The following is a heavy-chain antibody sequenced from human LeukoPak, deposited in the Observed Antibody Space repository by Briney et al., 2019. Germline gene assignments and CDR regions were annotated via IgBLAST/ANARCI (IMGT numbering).Heavy chain of an antibody. V-gene: IGHV1-2*02. D-gene: IGHD3-10*01. Sequence: GASVKVSCKASGYTFTGYYIHWARQAPGQGLEWMGRINPNSGGTNYAQRFQGRVTMTRETSISTAYMELSSLRSDDTAVYYCAKDYYYHSGRGSGGMDVWGQGTTVTVSS. J-gene: IGHJ6*01. CDR2: INPNSGGT. CDR1: GYTFTGYY. CDR3: AKDYYYHSGRGSGGMDV.